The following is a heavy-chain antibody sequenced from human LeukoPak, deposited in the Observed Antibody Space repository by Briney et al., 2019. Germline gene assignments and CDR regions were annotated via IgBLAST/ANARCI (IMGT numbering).Heavy chain of an antibody. D-gene: IGHD7-27*01. Sequence: PGGSLRLSCAASGFTVSNSYMTWVRQAPGMGLEWVSVIYSDGITYYADSVKGRFTISRDSSENMLYLQMNSLRVEDTAVYYCAKTGGPWDWGQGTLVTVSS. CDR2: IYSDGIT. J-gene: IGHJ4*02. CDR3: AKTGGPWD. CDR1: GFTVSNSY. V-gene: IGHV3-53*01.